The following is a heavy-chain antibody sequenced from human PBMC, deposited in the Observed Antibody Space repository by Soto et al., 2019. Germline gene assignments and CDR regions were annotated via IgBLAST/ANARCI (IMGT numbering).Heavy chain of an antibody. CDR3: ARGSGRQVYNYYGMDV. CDR1: GGSISSSNW. Sequence: QVQLQESGPGLVKPSGTLSLTCAVSGGSISSSNWWSWVRQSPGKGLEWIGEIYHSGSTNYNPSLKSRVTISVDKSKHQFSLKLSSVPAADTAVYYCARGSGRQVYNYYGMDVWGQGTTVTVSS. D-gene: IGHD1-1*01. V-gene: IGHV4-4*02. J-gene: IGHJ6*02. CDR2: IYHSGST.